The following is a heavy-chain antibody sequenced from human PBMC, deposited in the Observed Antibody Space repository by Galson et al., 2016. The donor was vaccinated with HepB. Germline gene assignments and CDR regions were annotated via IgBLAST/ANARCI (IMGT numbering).Heavy chain of an antibody. D-gene: IGHD6-13*01. CDR2: IYYSWST. J-gene: IGHJ4*02. V-gene: IGHV4-31*03. Sequence: TLSLTCTVSGGSISSGGYYWNWIRQHPGKGLEWIGYIYYSWSTYYKPSLKNRVTISVDTSKNQISLRLNSVTAADTAVYYCATPAPSSRSPAFDYWGQGALVTGSS. CDR3: ATPAPSSRSPAFDY. CDR1: GGSISSGGYY.